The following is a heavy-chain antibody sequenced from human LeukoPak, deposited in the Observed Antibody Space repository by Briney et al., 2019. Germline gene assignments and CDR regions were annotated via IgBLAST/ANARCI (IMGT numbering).Heavy chain of an antibody. D-gene: IGHD3-16*02. J-gene: IGHJ4*02. Sequence: GASVKVSCKASGYTFTSYGISWVRQAPGQGLEWMGWISAYNGNTNYAQKLQGRVTITADESTSTAYMELSSLRSEDTAVYYCARDQSDYVWGSYRYLYYFDYWGQGTLVTVSS. V-gene: IGHV1-18*01. CDR2: ISAYNGNT. CDR1: GYTFTSYG. CDR3: ARDQSDYVWGSYRYLYYFDY.